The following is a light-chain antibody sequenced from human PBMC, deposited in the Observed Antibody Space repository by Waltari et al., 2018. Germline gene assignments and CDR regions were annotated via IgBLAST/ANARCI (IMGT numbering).Light chain of an antibody. Sequence: EVVLTQSPATLSLSPGERTTLPCRASQSVSSDLMWYQQKPGQAPRLLLYDASNRATGTPARFSGSGSGTDFTLTISRLEPEDSAVYYCQQRTSWPRTFGQGTKVEIK. CDR3: QQRTSWPRT. CDR1: QSVSSD. CDR2: DAS. J-gene: IGKJ1*01. V-gene: IGKV3-11*01.